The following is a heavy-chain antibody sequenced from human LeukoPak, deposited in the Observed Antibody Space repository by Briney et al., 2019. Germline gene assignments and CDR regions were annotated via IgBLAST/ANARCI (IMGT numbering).Heavy chain of an antibody. J-gene: IGHJ4*02. CDR3: ARGTGLDY. D-gene: IGHD1-1*01. Sequence: PGGSLRLSCAASRFTFSDYHMSWIRQAPGKGLEWVSYISGSSSFTNYADSVKGRFTISRDNAKNSLYLQMNSLRAEDTAVYYCARGTGLDYWGQGTLVTVSS. CDR1: RFTFSDYH. CDR2: ISGSSSFT. V-gene: IGHV3-11*06.